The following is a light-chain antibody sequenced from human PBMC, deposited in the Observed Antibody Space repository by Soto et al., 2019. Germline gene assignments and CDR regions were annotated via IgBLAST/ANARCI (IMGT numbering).Light chain of an antibody. CDR3: QSYDSSLSAWV. Sequence: QSVLTQPPSVSGAPGQRVTISCTESSSNIGAGYDVHWYQQLPGTAPKLLIYGNSNRPSGAPDRFSGSKSGTSASLAITGLQAEDEADYYCQSYDSSLSAWVFGGGTQLTVL. J-gene: IGLJ3*02. CDR1: SSNIGAGYD. V-gene: IGLV1-40*01. CDR2: GNS.